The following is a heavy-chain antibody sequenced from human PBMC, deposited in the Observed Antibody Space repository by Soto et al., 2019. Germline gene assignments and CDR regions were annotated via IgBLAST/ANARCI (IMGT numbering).Heavy chain of an antibody. Sequence: SVKVSCKASGYTFTSYGISWVRQAPGQGLEWMGWISAYNGNTNYAQKLQGRVTMTTDTSTSTAYMELRSLRSDDTAVYYCPRAGVLRFLEWLFNYGMDVWGQGTTVTVS. CDR2: ISAYNGNT. V-gene: IGHV1-18*01. CDR3: PRAGVLRFLEWLFNYGMDV. CDR1: GYTFTSYG. D-gene: IGHD3-3*01. J-gene: IGHJ6*02.